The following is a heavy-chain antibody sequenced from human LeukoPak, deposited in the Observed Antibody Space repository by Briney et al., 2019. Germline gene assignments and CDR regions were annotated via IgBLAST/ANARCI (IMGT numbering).Heavy chain of an antibody. D-gene: IGHD4-23*01. CDR1: GFSFSSYW. V-gene: IGHV3-7*01. Sequence: PGGSLRLSCTSSGFSFSSYWMTWVRQAPGKGLEWVGNIRQDDSEKNYVDSVKGRFTISRDNAEFSLYLQMNSLRAEDTAIYYCATDRKVGTWDPRFNYWGQGTLVTVSS. J-gene: IGHJ4*02. CDR2: IRQDDSEK. CDR3: ATDRKVGTWDPRFNY.